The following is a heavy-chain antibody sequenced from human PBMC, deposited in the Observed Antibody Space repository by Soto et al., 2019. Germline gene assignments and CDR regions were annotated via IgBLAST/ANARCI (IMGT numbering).Heavy chain of an antibody. CDR3: SRFWGLLDPDISTYICHLDL. Sequence: GGFLRHSCTASCCTFCSYCMHWVRQAPEKGLEWVAFISYNGSNIYYADSVKGRFTISRDSSKNSLYLQMNSLRDEDTAVYYCSRFWGLLDPDISTYICHLDLWGQGTLVTVSS. J-gene: IGHJ5*02. CDR1: CCTFCSYC. D-gene: IGHD3-16*01. V-gene: IGHV3-33*08. CDR2: ISYNGSNI.